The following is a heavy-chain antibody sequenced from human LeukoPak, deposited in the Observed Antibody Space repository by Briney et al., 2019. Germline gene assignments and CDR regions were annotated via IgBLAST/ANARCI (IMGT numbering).Heavy chain of an antibody. CDR1: GFTFSSYG. Sequence: TGGSLRLSCAASGFTFSSYGMHWVRQAPGKGLEWVAVISYDGSNKYYADSVKGRFTISRDNSKNTLYLQMNSLRAEDTAVYYCAKDVFYGGKFMDVWGQGTTVTVSS. CDR3: AKDVFYGGKFMDV. J-gene: IGHJ6*02. CDR2: ISYDGSNK. V-gene: IGHV3-30*18. D-gene: IGHD4-23*01.